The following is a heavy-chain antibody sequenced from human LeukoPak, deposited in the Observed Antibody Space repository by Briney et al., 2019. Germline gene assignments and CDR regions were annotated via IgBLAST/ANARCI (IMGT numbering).Heavy chain of an antibody. Sequence: GGSLRLSCVTSGFTFRGYWMSWFRQAPGKGLEWVGNIQPDGSGAFYVDAMRGRFTISRDNAQNSLYLQINSLRAEDTAVYYCAREDDHNTNDCWGQGTLVTVSS. D-gene: IGHD5-24*01. CDR3: AREDDHNTNDC. CDR2: IQPDGSGA. CDR1: GFTFRGYW. V-gene: IGHV3-7*01. J-gene: IGHJ4*02.